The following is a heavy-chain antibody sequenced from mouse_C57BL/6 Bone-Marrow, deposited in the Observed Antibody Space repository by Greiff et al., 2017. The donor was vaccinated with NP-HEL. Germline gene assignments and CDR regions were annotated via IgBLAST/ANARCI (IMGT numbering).Heavy chain of an antibody. D-gene: IGHD2-4*01. V-gene: IGHV14-3*01. CDR3: ARGVYYDYLFAY. J-gene: IGHJ3*01. Sequence: VQLQQSVAELVRPGASVKLSCTASGFNFKNTYMHWVKQRPEQGLEWIGRIDPANGYTKYAPKFQGKATITADTSSNTAYLQLSSLTSEDTAIYYCARGVYYDYLFAYWGQGTMVTVSA. CDR2: IDPANGYT. CDR1: GFNFKNTY.